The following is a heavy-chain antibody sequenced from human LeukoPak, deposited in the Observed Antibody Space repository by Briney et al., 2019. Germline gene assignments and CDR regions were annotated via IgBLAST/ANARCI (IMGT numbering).Heavy chain of an antibody. Sequence: SVKVSCKASGYTFTSYGISWVRQAPGQGLEWMGWISAYNGNTNYAQKLQGRVTMTTDTSTSTAYMELRSLRSDDTAVYYCARAGYCSGGSCFGGLYYYYYMDVWGKGTTVTVSS. CDR2: ISAYNGNT. CDR1: GYTFTSYG. D-gene: IGHD2-15*01. V-gene: IGHV1-18*01. J-gene: IGHJ6*03. CDR3: ARAGYCSGGSCFGGLYYYYYMDV.